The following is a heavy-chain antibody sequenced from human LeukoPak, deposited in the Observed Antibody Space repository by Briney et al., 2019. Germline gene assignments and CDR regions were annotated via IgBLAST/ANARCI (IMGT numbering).Heavy chain of an antibody. CDR1: GFTFSSYG. CDR2: IWYDGSNK. J-gene: IGHJ4*02. D-gene: IGHD4-17*01. Sequence: GGSLRLSCAASGFTFSSYGMHWVRQAPGKGLEWVAVIWYDGSNKYYADSVKGRFTISRDNSKNTLYLQMNSPRAEDTAVYYCARELTTVTPYYFDYWGQGTLVTVSS. V-gene: IGHV3-33*01. CDR3: ARELTTVTPYYFDY.